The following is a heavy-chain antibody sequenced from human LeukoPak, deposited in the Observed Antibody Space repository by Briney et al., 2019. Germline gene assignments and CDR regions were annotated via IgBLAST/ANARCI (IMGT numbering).Heavy chain of an antibody. CDR2: IYTSGST. J-gene: IGHJ4*02. Sequence: SETLSLTCTVSGGSISSGSYYWSWIRQPAGKGLEWIGRIYTSGSTNYNPSLKSRVTISVDTSKNQFSLKLSSVTAADTAVYYCAREEGDSSVDYWGQGTLVTVSS. D-gene: IGHD6-25*01. CDR1: GGSISSGSYY. V-gene: IGHV4-61*02. CDR3: AREEGDSSVDY.